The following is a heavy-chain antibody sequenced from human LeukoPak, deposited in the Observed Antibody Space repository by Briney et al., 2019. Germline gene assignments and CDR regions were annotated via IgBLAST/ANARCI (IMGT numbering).Heavy chain of an antibody. CDR1: GFTFSTYF. J-gene: IGHJ4*02. D-gene: IGHD6-19*01. CDR2: ISSNGGRI. Sequence: PGGSLRLSCSASGFTFSTYFMHWVRQAPGKGLEYVSAISSNGGRIYYADSVKGRFTISRDNSKNTLFLQMGSLRAEDTAVYYCVTKKGPSGWPVWGQGTLVTVSS. CDR3: VTKKGPSGWPV. V-gene: IGHV3-64D*06.